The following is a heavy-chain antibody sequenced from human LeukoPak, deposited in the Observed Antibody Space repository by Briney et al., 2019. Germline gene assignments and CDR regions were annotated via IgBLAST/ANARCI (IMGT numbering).Heavy chain of an antibody. V-gene: IGHV3-21*01. CDR2: ISSSSSNI. D-gene: IGHD1-1*01. Sequence: GGSLRLSCAASGFTFSSYSMNWVRQAPGKGLEWVSSISSSSSNIYYADSVKGRFTISRDNAKNSPYLQMNSLRVEDTAVYYCARCTTGRTFGSLREIKRSREIDYWGQGTLVTVSS. CDR3: ARCTTGRTFGSLREIKRSREIDY. CDR1: GFTFSSYS. J-gene: IGHJ4*02.